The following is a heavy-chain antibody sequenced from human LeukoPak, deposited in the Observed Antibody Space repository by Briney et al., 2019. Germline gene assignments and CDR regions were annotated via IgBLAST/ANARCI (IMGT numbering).Heavy chain of an antibody. Sequence: GESLKISCQGSGYTLSNYWIAWVRHMPGNGLEWMGIIYPGDSDTKYSPSSQGHVSISADKSSNTAYLQWSSVKASDTAIYYCARLGAPYYYMDVWGRGTTVPVTS. V-gene: IGHV5-51*01. CDR3: ARLGAPYYYMDV. CDR1: GYTLSNYW. D-gene: IGHD4/OR15-4a*01. CDR2: IYPGDSDT. J-gene: IGHJ6*03.